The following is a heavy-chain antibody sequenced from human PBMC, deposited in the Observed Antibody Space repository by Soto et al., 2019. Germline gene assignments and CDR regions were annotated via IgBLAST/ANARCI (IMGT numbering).Heavy chain of an antibody. D-gene: IGHD4-17*01. CDR1: GGSISSSNW. CDR3: ARVTTVVTGGDYYYYYGMDV. J-gene: IGHJ6*02. V-gene: IGHV4-4*02. Sequence: SETLSLTCAVSGGSISSSNWWSWVRQPPGKGLEWIGEIYHSGSTNYNPSLKSRVTISVDKSKNQFSLKLSSVTAADTAVYYCARVTTVVTGGDYYYYYGMDVWGQGTTVTVSS. CDR2: IYHSGST.